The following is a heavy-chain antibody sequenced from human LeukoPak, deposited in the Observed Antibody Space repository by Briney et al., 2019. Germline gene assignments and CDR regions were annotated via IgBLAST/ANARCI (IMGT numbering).Heavy chain of an antibody. CDR3: ARDRDSRWDFDL. V-gene: IGHV3-7*01. CDR2: IKQDGSET. D-gene: IGHD3-22*01. CDR1: GFTFSNAW. Sequence: GGSLRLSCAASGFTFSNAWMSWVRQAPGKGLEWVASIKQDGSETYYVDSVKGRFTLSRDNAKNSLYLQMNSLRADDTAVYYCARDRDSRWDFDLWGRGTLVTVFS. J-gene: IGHJ2*01.